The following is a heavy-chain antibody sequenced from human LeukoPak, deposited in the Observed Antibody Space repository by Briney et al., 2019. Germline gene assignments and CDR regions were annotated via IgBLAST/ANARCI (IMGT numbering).Heavy chain of an antibody. D-gene: IGHD6-13*01. V-gene: IGHV3-30*04. J-gene: IGHJ5*02. CDR2: ISYDGSNK. CDR1: GFTFSSYA. Sequence: GGSLRLSCAASGFTFSSYAMHWVRQAPGKGLEWVAVISYDGSNKYYADSVKGRFTISRDNSKNTLYLQMNSLRAEDTAVYYCARAGIAAAIRRNNWFDPWGQGTLVTVSS. CDR3: ARAGIAAAIRRNNWFDP.